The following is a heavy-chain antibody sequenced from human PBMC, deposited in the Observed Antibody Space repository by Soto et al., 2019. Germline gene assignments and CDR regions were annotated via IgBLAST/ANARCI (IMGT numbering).Heavy chain of an antibody. CDR1: GYSFTSYW. J-gene: IGHJ6*02. Sequence: GESLKISCKGSGYSFTSYWIGWVRQMPGKGREWMGIIYPGDSDTRYSPSFQGQVTISADKAISTAYLQWSSLKASDTAMYYCARHTPAGIVLMNYYYYGMDVWGQGTTVTVSS. CDR3: ARHTPAGIVLMNYYYYGMDV. CDR2: IYPGDSDT. D-gene: IGHD2-8*01. V-gene: IGHV5-51*01.